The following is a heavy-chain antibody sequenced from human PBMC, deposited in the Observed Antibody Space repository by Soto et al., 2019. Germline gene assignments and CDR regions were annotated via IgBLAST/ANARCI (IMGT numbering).Heavy chain of an antibody. Sequence: PGGSLRLSCAASGFTFSSYSMNWVRQAPGEGLEWVSSISSSSSYIYYADSVKGRFTISRDNAKNSLYLQMNSLRAEDTAVYYCARDLPRYFGVVTPSFDYWGQGALLTVSS. CDR2: ISSSSSYI. CDR3: ARDLPRYFGVVTPSFDY. J-gene: IGHJ4*02. CDR1: GFTFSSYS. D-gene: IGHD3-3*01. V-gene: IGHV3-21*01.